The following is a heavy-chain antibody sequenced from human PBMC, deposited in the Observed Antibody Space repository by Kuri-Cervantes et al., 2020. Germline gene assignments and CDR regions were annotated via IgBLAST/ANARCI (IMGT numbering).Heavy chain of an antibody. CDR2: ISGSGGST. D-gene: IGHD2-15*01. V-gene: IGHV3-23*01. J-gene: IGHJ4*02. Sequence: GGSLRLSCAASGFTFSSYAISWVRQAPGKGLEWVSAISGSGGSTYYADSVKGRFTISRDNSKNTLYLQMNSLRAEDTAVYYCARDPYCSGGNCYSVYWGQGTLVTVSS. CDR3: ARDPYCSGGNCYSVY. CDR1: GFTFSSYA.